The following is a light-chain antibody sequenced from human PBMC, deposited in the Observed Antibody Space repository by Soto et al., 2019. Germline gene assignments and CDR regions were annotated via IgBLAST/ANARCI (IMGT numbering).Light chain of an antibody. J-gene: IGKJ2*01. CDR3: QQYGRSPYT. Sequence: EIVLTQSPGTLSLSPGERATLSCRASQSVSSTYLVWYQQKPGQAPRLVIYGASSRATGIPDRFSGSGSGKDFTLTISRLEPEDFAVYYCQQYGRSPYTFGQGTKLEIK. V-gene: IGKV3-20*01. CDR1: QSVSSTY. CDR2: GAS.